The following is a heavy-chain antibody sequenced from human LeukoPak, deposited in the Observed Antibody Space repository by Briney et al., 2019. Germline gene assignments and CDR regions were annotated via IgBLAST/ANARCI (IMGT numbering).Heavy chain of an antibody. CDR3: ASFNWNDAGAFDI. J-gene: IGHJ3*02. Sequence: ASVKVSCKASGGTFSSYAISWVRQAPGQGLEWMGGIIPIFGTANYAQKFQGRVTITADKSTSTAYMELSSLRSEDTAVYYCASFNWNDAGAFDIWGQGTMVTVSS. CDR1: GGTFSSYA. D-gene: IGHD1-20*01. CDR2: IIPIFGTA. V-gene: IGHV1-69*06.